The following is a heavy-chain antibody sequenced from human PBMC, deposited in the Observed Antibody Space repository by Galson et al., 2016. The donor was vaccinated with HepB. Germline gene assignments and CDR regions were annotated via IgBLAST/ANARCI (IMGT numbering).Heavy chain of an antibody. D-gene: IGHD4-17*01. Sequence: SLRLSCAGSGLSLSPYAMSWGRQAPGKGLEWVSGISASGGSKTYADSVRGRFIISRDNSNNKLFLQMSSLTTEDTAIYFCAKDRLSGHGDYSWGIFDIWGRATDVAVSS. CDR1: GLSLSPYA. J-gene: IGHJ3*02. CDR3: AKDRLSGHGDYSWGIFDI. CDR2: ISASGGSK. V-gene: IGHV3-23*01.